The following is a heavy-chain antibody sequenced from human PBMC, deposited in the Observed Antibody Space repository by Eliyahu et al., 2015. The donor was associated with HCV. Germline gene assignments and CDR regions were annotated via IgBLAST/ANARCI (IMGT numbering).Heavy chain of an antibody. V-gene: IGHV3-23*01. J-gene: IGHJ6*02. CDR2: FGADGGGX. CDR3: AKRGMSYYYGMDV. Sequence: EVXLLESGGGXVQPGGSMRLSCAASGFTFSSYAMDWXXXAPGKGLEWGSSFGADGGGXYYAASVKGRFTISRDTSKNTLYLQMXSLRAEDTAVYYCAKRGMSYYYGMDVWGQGITVTVSS. CDR1: GFTFSSYA.